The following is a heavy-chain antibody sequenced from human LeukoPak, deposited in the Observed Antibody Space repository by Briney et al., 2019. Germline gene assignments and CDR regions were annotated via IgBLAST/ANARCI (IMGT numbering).Heavy chain of an antibody. CDR3: ARVILDYYYYYMDV. CDR1: GGAFSGDF. J-gene: IGHJ6*03. V-gene: IGHV4-34*01. CDR2: INHSGST. Sequence: PSETLSLTCAVYGGAFSGDFWSWIRQPPGKGLEWIGEINHSGSTNYNPSLKSRVTVSVDTSKNQFSLKVSSVTAADTAMYYCARVILDYYYYYMDVWGKGTTVTVSS.